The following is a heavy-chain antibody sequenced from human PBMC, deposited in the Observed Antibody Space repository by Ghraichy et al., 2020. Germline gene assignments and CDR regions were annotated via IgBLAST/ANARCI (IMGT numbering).Heavy chain of an antibody. Sequence: ASVKVSCKASGYTFTSYGISWVRQAPGQGLEWMGWISAYNGNTNYAQKLQGRVTMTTDTSTSTAYMELRSLRSDDTAVYYCARDGGPAAMYYYYYGMDVWGQGTTVTVFS. D-gene: IGHD2-2*01. V-gene: IGHV1-18*01. CDR1: GYTFTSYG. CDR3: ARDGGPAAMYYYYYGMDV. CDR2: ISAYNGNT. J-gene: IGHJ6*02.